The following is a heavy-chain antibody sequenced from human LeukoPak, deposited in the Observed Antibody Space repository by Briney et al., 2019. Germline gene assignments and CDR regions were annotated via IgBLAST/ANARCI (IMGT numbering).Heavy chain of an antibody. V-gene: IGHV3-30*18. CDR3: AKGFRVAAVLLDY. CDR2: ISYDGSNK. CDR1: GFTFSDYY. J-gene: IGHJ4*02. D-gene: IGHD2-15*01. Sequence: GGSLRLSCAASGFTFSDYYMSWIRQAPGKGLGWVAVISYDGSNKYYADSVKGRFTISRDNSKNTLYLQMNSLRAEDTAVYYCAKGFRVAAVLLDYWGQGTLVTVSS.